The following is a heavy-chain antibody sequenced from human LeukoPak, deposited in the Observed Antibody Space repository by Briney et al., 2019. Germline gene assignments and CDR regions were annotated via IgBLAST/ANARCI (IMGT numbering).Heavy chain of an antibody. CDR3: ARDHRDTAMVDGKNYYYYYGMDV. CDR1: GFTFSSYA. Sequence: GGSLRLSCAASGFTFSSYAMHWVRQAPGKGLEWVAVISYDGSNKYYADSVKGRFTISRDSSKNTLYLQMNSLRAEDTAVYYCARDHRDTAMVDGKNYYYYYGMDVWGQGTTVTVSS. CDR2: ISYDGSNK. D-gene: IGHD5-18*01. V-gene: IGHV3-30-3*01. J-gene: IGHJ6*02.